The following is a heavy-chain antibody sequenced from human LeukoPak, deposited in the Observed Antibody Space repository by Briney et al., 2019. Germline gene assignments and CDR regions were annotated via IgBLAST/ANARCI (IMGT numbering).Heavy chain of an antibody. J-gene: IGHJ4*02. V-gene: IGHV4-61*02. D-gene: IGHD2-15*01. CDR3: ARGRRKGYCSGGSCYKFDY. CDR2: IHTSGST. CDR1: GGSISSGSYY. Sequence: SETLSLTCTVSGGSISSGSYYWSWIRQPAGKGLEWIGRIHTSGSTNYNPSLKSRVTISVDTSKNQFSLKLSSVTAADTAVYYCARGRRKGYCSGGSCYKFDYWGQGTLVTVSS.